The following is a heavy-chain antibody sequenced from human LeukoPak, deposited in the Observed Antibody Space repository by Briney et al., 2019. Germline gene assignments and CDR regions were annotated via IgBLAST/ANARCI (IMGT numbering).Heavy chain of an antibody. CDR2: IWYDGSNK. CDR1: GFTFSSYG. CDR3: ARLYGTYPGWFDP. J-gene: IGHJ5*02. V-gene: IGHV3-33*01. D-gene: IGHD4-17*01. Sequence: GGSLRLSCAASGFTFSSYGMHWVRQAPGKGLEWVAVIWYDGSNKYYADSVKGRFTISRDNSKNTLYLQMNSLRAEDTAVYYCARLYGTYPGWFDPWGQGTLVTVAS.